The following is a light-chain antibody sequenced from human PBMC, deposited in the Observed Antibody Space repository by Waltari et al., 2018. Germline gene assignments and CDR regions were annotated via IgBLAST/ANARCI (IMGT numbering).Light chain of an antibody. CDR3: MLSYGAVRV. Sequence: QAVVTQEPSLTVSPGGTVTLTCGSSTGAVTTGHYPYWFQQKPGEAPTTLIFDSTTTHSQTPARFSGSLLGGKSALTLSGALPEDEAAYYCMLSYGAVRVFGGGTKLTVL. J-gene: IGLJ2*01. CDR2: DST. CDR1: TGAVTTGHY. V-gene: IGLV7-46*01.